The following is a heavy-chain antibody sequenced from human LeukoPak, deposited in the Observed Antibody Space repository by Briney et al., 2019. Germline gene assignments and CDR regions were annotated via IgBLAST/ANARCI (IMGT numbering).Heavy chain of an antibody. CDR1: GFTVSSNY. D-gene: IGHD4-17*01. J-gene: IGHJ4*02. CDR2: ITSGGRT. CDR3: VREGTTGHGINDQGLDH. V-gene: IGHV3-66*01. Sequence: GGSLRLSCAASGFTVSSNYMSWVRQAAGRGLEWVSVITSGGRTEYAGSVKGRFTISRDISKNTLYLQLNSLRADDTTVYYCVREGTTGHGINDQGLDHWGQGTLVTVSS.